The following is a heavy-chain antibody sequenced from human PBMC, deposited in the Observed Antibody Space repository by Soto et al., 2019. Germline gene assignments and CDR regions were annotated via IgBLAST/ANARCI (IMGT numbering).Heavy chain of an antibody. D-gene: IGHD3-22*01. V-gene: IGHV1-18*01. CDR2: ISGYSGNT. CDR3: GRVTNPDDSSGRWYSDY. Sequence: QVQLVQSGGEVKTPGASVKVSCRASGYTFTSHGVSWVRQAPGQGLEWMGWISGYSGNTDYAAKFQGRVTMTTDTSTSTVYMELRSLRSDDTAVYYCGRVTNPDDSSGRWYSDYWGQGTLVTVPS. J-gene: IGHJ4*02. CDR1: GYTFTSHG.